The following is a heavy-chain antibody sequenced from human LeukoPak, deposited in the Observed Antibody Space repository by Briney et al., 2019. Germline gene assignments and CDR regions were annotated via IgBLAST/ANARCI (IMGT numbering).Heavy chain of an antibody. V-gene: IGHV3-13*04. Sequence: PGGSLRLSCAASGFTFSGYDMHWVRQPTGKGPEWVSAIGVTGDTYYAGSVKGRFTMSRENAKNSLYLQLNSLRAGDTAVYYCARGYVHAFDLWGQGTMVTVSS. CDR3: ARGYVHAFDL. D-gene: IGHD3-16*01. CDR1: GFTFSGYD. J-gene: IGHJ3*01. CDR2: IGVTGDT.